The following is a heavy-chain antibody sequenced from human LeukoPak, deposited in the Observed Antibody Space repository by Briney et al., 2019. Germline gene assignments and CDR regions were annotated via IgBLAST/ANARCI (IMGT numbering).Heavy chain of an antibody. Sequence: GGSLRLSCAASGFTFSSYAMNWVRQAPGKGLEWVSSISVSGGNTYYAGSVKGRFTVSRDNAKNSLFLQINSLRAEDTAVYYCVRVGGTPDYWGQGTLVTVSS. CDR2: ISVSGGNT. V-gene: IGHV3-23*01. CDR3: VRVGGTPDY. J-gene: IGHJ4*02. D-gene: IGHD1-26*01. CDR1: GFTFSSYA.